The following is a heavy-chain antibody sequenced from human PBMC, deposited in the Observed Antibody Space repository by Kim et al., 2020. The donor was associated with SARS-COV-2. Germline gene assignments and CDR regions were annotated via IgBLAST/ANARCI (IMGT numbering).Heavy chain of an antibody. CDR1: GGSFSGYYY. V-gene: IGHV4-34*01. D-gene: IGHD6-13*01. CDR2: INHSGST. J-gene: IGHJ6*01. Sequence: SETLSLTCAVYGGSFSGYYYCSWIRQPPGKGLEWIGEINHSGSTNYNPSLKSRVTISVDTSKNQFSLKLTSVTAADTAVYYCARGNYSSSFYPPFSYYY. CDR3: ARGNYSSSFYPPFSYYY.